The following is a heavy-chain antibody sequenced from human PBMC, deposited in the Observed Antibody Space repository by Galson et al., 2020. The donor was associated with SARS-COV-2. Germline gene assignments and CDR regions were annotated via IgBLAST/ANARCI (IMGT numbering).Heavy chain of an antibody. V-gene: IGHV5-51*01. CDR3: ARVRSGTYIFDY. J-gene: IGHJ4*02. CDR2: IYPGDSET. CDR1: GYSFTSDW. D-gene: IGHD1-26*01. Sequence: KIGESLKISCKGSGYSFTSDWIGWVRQMPGKGLELMGIIYPGDSETRYSLSFQGRVIMSADKSINTAYLQWSSLKASDTAIYCCARVRSGTYIFDYWGQGTLVTVSS.